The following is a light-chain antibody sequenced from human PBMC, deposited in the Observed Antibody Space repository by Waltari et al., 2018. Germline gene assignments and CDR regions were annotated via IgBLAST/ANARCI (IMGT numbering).Light chain of an antibody. V-gene: IGKV1-39*01. Sequence: DIQMTQSPSSLSASVGDSVTVTCRARQSITNYLNWYQQRPGEAPKLLIHTASSLQSGVPSRFSGSGSGTDFSLTISTLQPEDFATYYCQQSYSFPRTFGQGTKVEI. CDR1: QSITNY. J-gene: IGKJ1*01. CDR3: QQSYSFPRT. CDR2: TAS.